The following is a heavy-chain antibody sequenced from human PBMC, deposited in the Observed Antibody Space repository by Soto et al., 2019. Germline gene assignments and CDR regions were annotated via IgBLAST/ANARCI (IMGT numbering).Heavy chain of an antibody. D-gene: IGHD4-17*01. CDR3: AKDRYGGNGPEAATYFDY. V-gene: IGHV3-30*18. Sequence: QVQLVESGGGVVQPGRSLSLSCAASGFIFSSYGMHWVRQAPGKGLEWVAVISYDGSNKYYADSVKGRFAISRDNSKNTLYLQMNSLRAEDTAVYYCAKDRYGGNGPEAATYFDYWGQGMLVTVSS. CDR1: GFIFSSYG. J-gene: IGHJ4*02. CDR2: ISYDGSNK.